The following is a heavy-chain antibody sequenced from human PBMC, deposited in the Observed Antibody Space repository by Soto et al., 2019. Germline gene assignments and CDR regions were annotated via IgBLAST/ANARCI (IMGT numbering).Heavy chain of an antibody. Sequence: QVHLVQSGAEVKKPGASVKVSCKASGYSFTDYYMHWVRQAPGQGLEWMGWINTKNGGTNYAQRVQGRVTMTGDTSINTASMELSSLRSDDTAVYYCARVGPTGWFDPWGQGTVVTVSS. CDR3: ARVGPTGWFDP. J-gene: IGHJ5*02. V-gene: IGHV1-2*02. CDR1: GYSFTDYY. CDR2: INTKNGGT.